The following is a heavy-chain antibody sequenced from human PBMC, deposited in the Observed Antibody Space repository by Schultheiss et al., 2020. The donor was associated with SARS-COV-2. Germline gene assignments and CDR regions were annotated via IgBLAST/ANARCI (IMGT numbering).Heavy chain of an antibody. V-gene: IGHV4-39*01. J-gene: IGHJ4*02. D-gene: IGHD4-17*01. CDR2: IHYSGTI. Sequence: SETLSLTCTVSGDSIAGSIYYWAWIRQPPGKGLEWIASIHYSGTIYHNPSLKSRVTISVDTSKNQFSLRLSSVTAADSAVYYCARERHGDYVHWGQGTLVTVSS. CDR1: GDSIAGSIYY. CDR3: ARERHGDYVH.